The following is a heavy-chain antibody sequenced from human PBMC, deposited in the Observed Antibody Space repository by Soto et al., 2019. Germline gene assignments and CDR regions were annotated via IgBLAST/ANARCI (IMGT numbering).Heavy chain of an antibody. CDR1: GFTFSSYW. V-gene: IGHV3-74*01. CDR3: ARAGDTAMVPTHVDY. J-gene: IGHJ4*02. D-gene: IGHD5-18*01. CDR2: INSDGSST. Sequence: EVQLVESGGGLVQPGGSLRLSCAASGFTFSSYWMHWVRQAPGKGLVWVSRINSDGSSTSYADSVKGRFTISRDNAKNTLYLQMNSLRAEDTAVYYCARAGDTAMVPTHVDYWGQGTLVTVSS.